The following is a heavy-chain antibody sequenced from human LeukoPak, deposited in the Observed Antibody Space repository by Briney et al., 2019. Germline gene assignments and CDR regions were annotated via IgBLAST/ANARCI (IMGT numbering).Heavy chain of an antibody. CDR2: IYWDDDK. V-gene: IGHV2-5*02. CDR3: AHKEYYALGSLGGSFDY. J-gene: IGHJ4*02. CDR1: GFSLSTSGVG. D-gene: IGHD3-10*01. Sequence: ESGPTLVNPTQTLTLTCTFSGFSLSTSGVGVGWIRQPPGKALEWLAVIYWDDDKRHSPSLKSRLTITKDTSKNQVVLTMPNMDPVDTATYYCAHKEYYALGSLGGSFDYWGQGTLVTVSS.